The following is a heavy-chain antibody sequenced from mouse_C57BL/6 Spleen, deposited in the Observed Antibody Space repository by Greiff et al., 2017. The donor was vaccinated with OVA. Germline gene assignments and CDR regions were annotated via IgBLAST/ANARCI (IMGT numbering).Heavy chain of an antibody. J-gene: IGHJ3*01. V-gene: IGHV1-50*01. Sequence: VQLQQSGTELVKPGASVKLSCKASGYTFTSYWMQWVKQRPGQGLEWIGEIDPSDSYTNYNQKFKGKATLTVDTSSSTAYMQLSSLTSEDSAVYYCARWFISYGQFAYWGQGTLVTVSA. CDR3: ARWFISYGQFAY. CDR1: GYTFTSYW. CDR2: IDPSDSYT. D-gene: IGHD1-1*01.